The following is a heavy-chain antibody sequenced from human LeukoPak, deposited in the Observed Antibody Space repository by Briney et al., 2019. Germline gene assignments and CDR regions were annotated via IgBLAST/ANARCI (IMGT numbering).Heavy chain of an antibody. Sequence: PSETLSLTCAVSGGSISSNNWWSWVRQSPGKGLEWIGEIYHSGSTNYNPSLKSRVTISVDTSKNQFSLKLSAVTAADTAVYYCVREREGYFDLWGRGTLVTVSS. J-gene: IGHJ2*01. V-gene: IGHV4-4*02. CDR1: GGSISSNNW. CDR2: IYHSGST. CDR3: VREREGYFDL.